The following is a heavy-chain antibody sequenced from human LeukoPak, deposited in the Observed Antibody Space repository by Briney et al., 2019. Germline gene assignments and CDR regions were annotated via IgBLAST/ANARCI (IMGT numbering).Heavy chain of an antibody. J-gene: IGHJ2*01. D-gene: IGHD3-10*01. Sequence: SETLSLICTVPGGSISSYYWSWIRQPAGKGLEWIGRIYTSGSTNYNPSLKSRVTMSVDTSKNQFSLKLSSVTAADTAVYYCARDRRYYYGSGSYPRPPRNWYFDLWGRGTLVTVSS. CDR3: ARDRRYYYGSGSYPRPPRNWYFDL. CDR1: GGSISSYY. V-gene: IGHV4-4*07. CDR2: IYTSGST.